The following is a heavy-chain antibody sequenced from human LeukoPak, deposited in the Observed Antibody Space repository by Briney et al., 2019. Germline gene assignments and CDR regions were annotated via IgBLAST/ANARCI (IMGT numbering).Heavy chain of an antibody. CDR3: ARNIYDLWSGYFRGAFDI. D-gene: IGHD3-3*01. CDR2: IYYSGST. V-gene: IGHV4-59*01. Sequence: SETLTITCTVSGGSISSYYWSWIRQPPGKGLEWIGYIYYSGSTNYNPSLKSRVTMSVDTSKNQFSLKLSSVTAADTAVYYCARNIYDLWSGYFRGAFDIWGQGTMVTVSS. CDR1: GGSISSYY. J-gene: IGHJ3*02.